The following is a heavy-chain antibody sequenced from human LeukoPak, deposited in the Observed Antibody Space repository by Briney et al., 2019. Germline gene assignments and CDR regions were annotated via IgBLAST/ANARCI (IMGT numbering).Heavy chain of an antibody. CDR1: GYTFTGYY. Sequence: ASVKVSCKASGYTFTGYYLHWVRQAPGQGFEWMGWINPNSGGTDYAQKFQGRVTLTRDTSISTAYMELNGLRSDDTALYYCARDVAGNRYADYWGQGTLVTVSS. V-gene: IGHV1-2*02. CDR2: INPNSGGT. J-gene: IGHJ4*02. D-gene: IGHD6-19*01. CDR3: ARDVAGNRYADY.